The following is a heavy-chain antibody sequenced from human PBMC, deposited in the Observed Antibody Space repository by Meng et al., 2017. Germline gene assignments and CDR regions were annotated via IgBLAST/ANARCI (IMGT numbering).Heavy chain of an antibody. J-gene: IGHJ4*02. V-gene: IGHV1-18*01. D-gene: IGHD2-2*01. CDR2: ISAYNGNT. CDR3: AKAGIGYCSSTSCYDLDY. CDR1: GYTFTSYG. Sequence: QVQLVQAGAEVKKPGASVKVSCKASGYTFTSYGISWVRQAPGQGLEWMGWISAYNGNTNYAQELQGRVTMTTDTSTSTAYMELRSLRAEDTAVYYCAKAGIGYCSSTSCYDLDYWGQGTLVTVSS.